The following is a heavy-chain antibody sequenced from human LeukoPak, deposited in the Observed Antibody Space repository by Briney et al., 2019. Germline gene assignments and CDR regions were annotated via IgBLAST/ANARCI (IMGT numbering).Heavy chain of an antibody. V-gene: IGHV1-46*01. Sequence: GASVKVSCKASGYTFTCYYMHWVRQAPGQGLEWMGMINPSGGSTSYAQKFQGRVTMTRDMSTSTVYMELSSLRSEDTAVYYCARAYSSSPFDYWGQGTLVTVSS. CDR3: ARAYSSSPFDY. CDR1: GYTFTCYY. J-gene: IGHJ4*02. CDR2: INPSGGST. D-gene: IGHD6-6*01.